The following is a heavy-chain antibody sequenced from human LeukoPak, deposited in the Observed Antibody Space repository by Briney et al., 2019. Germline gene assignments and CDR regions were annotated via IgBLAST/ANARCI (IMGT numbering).Heavy chain of an antibody. CDR3: ARSLVGASPCDY. V-gene: IGHV3-20*04. CDR1: GFTFDDYG. CDR2: INWNGGST. D-gene: IGHD1-26*01. J-gene: IGHJ4*02. Sequence: GGSLRLSCAASGFTFDDYGMTWVRQAPGKGLEWVSGINWNGGSTGYADSVKGRFTISRDNAKNSLYLQMNSLRAEDTALYYCARSLVGASPCDYWGQGTLVTVSS.